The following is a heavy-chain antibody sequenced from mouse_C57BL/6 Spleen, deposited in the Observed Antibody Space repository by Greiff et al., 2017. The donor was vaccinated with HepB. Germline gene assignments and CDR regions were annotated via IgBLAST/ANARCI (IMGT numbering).Heavy chain of an antibody. CDR3: ARGYDDYDGWFAY. CDR1: GYTFTGYW. J-gene: IGHJ3*01. CDR2: ILPGSGCT. Sequence: QVQLQQSGAELMKPGASVKLSCKATGYTFTGYWIEWVKQRPGHGLEWIGEILPGSGCTNYNEKFKGKATFTADTSSNTAYMQLSSLTTEDSAIYYCARGYDDYDGWFAYWGQGTLVTVSA. V-gene: IGHV1-9*01. D-gene: IGHD2-4*01.